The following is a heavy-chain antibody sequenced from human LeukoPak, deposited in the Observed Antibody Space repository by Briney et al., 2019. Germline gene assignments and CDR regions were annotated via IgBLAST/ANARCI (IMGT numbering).Heavy chain of an antibody. D-gene: IGHD3-3*01. V-gene: IGHV3-23*01. CDR3: AKPPPRFLEWLFYFDY. CDR1: GFTFSSYA. Sequence: PGGSLRLSCAASGFTFSSYAMCWVRQAPGKGLEWVSAISGSGGSTYYADSVKGRFTISRDNSKNTLYLQMNSLRAEDTAVYYCAKPPPRFLEWLFYFDYWGQGTLVTVSS. J-gene: IGHJ4*02. CDR2: ISGSGGST.